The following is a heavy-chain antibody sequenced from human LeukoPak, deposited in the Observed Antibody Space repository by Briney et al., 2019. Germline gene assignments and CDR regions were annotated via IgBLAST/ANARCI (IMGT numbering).Heavy chain of an antibody. CDR1: GFTFSSYA. CDR3: ARAPDWGGHFDY. J-gene: IGHJ4*02. V-gene: IGHV1-2*02. Sequence: GGSLRLSCAASGFTFSSYAMHWVRQAPGQGLEWMGWINPNSGGTNYAQKFQGRVTMTRDTSISTAYMELSRLRSDDTAVYYCARAPDWGGHFDYWGQGTLVTVSS. D-gene: IGHD2-21*01. CDR2: INPNSGGT.